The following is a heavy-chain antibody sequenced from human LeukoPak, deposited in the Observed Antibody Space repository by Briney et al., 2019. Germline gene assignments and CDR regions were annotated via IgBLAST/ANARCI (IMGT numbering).Heavy chain of an antibody. D-gene: IGHD2-2*01. V-gene: IGHV4-4*07. Sequence: PSETRSLTCTVAGGSISPYYWSWIRQPAGKGLEWIGRVFNSGDTKYNSSLKSRVTMSVDTSKNHFSLKLISVTAADTAVYYCARSRCYHCAFDIWGQGTMVTVSS. CDR3: ARSRCYHCAFDI. CDR1: GGSISPYY. J-gene: IGHJ3*02. CDR2: VFNSGDT.